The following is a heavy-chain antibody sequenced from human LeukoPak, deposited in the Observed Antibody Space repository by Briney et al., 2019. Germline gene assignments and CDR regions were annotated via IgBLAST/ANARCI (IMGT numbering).Heavy chain of an antibody. CDR3: ARDGDLGYCSSTSCLFGDY. V-gene: IGHV1-2*02. J-gene: IGHJ4*02. CDR1: GYTFTGYY. Sequence: GASVKVSCKASGYTFTGYYMHWVRQAPGQGLEWMGWINPNSGGTNYAQKVQGRVTMTRDTSISTAYMELSRLRSDDTAVYYCARDGDLGYCSSTSCLFGDYWGQGTLVTVSS. D-gene: IGHD2-2*01. CDR2: INPNSGGT.